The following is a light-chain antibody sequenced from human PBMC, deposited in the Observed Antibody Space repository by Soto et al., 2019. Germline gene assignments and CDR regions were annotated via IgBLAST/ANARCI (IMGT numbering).Light chain of an antibody. J-gene: IGKJ1*01. Sequence: IQMTQSPSTLSASLGERVTITCRASQGISNYLAGFQQKPGKVPKRLIYAASSLQSGVPSRFSGSGSGTECTLTSSSLQPEDFATYDCLQHKTYPPTVGQGTKVDIK. CDR2: AAS. V-gene: IGKV1-17*03. CDR1: QGISNY. CDR3: LQHKTYPPT.